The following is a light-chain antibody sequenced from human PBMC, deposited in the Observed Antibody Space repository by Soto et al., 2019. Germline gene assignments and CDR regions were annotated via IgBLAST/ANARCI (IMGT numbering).Light chain of an antibody. Sequence: DIQMTQSPSSVSASVGDRVTITCRASQGLSSWLAWYQQKPGKAPKLLIYSGSSLQSGVSSRFSGSGGGTDFPLTISSLQPEDCATYYCQQANSFPITFGQGTRLEIK. V-gene: IGKV1D-12*01. J-gene: IGKJ5*01. CDR1: QGLSSW. CDR2: SGS. CDR3: QQANSFPIT.